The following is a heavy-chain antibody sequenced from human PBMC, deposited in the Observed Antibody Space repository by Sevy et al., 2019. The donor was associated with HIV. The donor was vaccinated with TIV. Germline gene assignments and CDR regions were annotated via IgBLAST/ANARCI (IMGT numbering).Heavy chain of an antibody. J-gene: IGHJ3*02. V-gene: IGHV1-18*01. CDR3: ARGVVVPAAIGKFAFDI. CDR2: ISTYNGNT. CDR1: GYTFINYG. D-gene: IGHD2-2*01. Sequence: ASVKVSCKASGYTFINYGISWVRQAPGQGLEWMGWISTYNGNTNYAQSLQGRVSITTDTSTSTSYMELRSLRSDDTAVYYCARGVVVPAAIGKFAFDIWGQGTMVTVSS.